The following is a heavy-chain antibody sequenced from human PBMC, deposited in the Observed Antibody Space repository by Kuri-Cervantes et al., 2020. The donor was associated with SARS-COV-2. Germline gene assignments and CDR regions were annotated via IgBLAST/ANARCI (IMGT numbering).Heavy chain of an antibody. V-gene: IGHV3-21*01. D-gene: IGHD3-3*01. J-gene: IGHJ6*03. Sequence: AGSLRLSCAASGFTFSSYSMNWVRQAPGKGLEWVSSISSSSSYIYYADSVKGRFTISRDNAKNSLYLQMNSLRAEDTAVYYCARGRDFWSGYQDSYYYYYYMDVWGKGTTVTVSS. CDR2: ISSSSSYI. CDR3: ARGRDFWSGYQDSYYYYYYMDV. CDR1: GFTFSSYS.